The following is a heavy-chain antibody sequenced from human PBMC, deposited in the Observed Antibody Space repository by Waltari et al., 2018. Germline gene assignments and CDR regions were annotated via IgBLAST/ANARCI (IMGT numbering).Heavy chain of an antibody. J-gene: IGHJ4*02. CDR3: ARDHDWGSYFDY. Sequence: QVQLVESGGGVVQPGRSVRLSCAASGFTFSSYAMHWVRQAPGKGLEWVAVISYDGSNKYYADSVKGRFTIARDNSKNTLYLQMNSLRAEDTAVYYCARDHDWGSYFDYWGQGTLVTVSS. CDR1: GFTFSSYA. CDR2: ISYDGSNK. V-gene: IGHV3-30*01. D-gene: IGHD7-27*01.